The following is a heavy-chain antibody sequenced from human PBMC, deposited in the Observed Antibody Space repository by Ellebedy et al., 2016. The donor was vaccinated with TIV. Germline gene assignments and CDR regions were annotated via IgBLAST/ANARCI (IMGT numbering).Heavy chain of an antibody. J-gene: IGHJ5*01. V-gene: IGHV3-13*01. CDR2: IGTVGDT. CDR3: AKGVVVAPGPTLNWFDS. Sequence: GGSLRLXCAASVLTFSTYDMHWVRQAPGKGPEWVSGIGTVGDTYYRDSVKGRFTISRDNSKNRLYLRMNSLRAEDTATYFCAKGVVVAPGPTLNWFDSWGQGALVTVSS. D-gene: IGHD2-15*01. CDR1: VLTFSTYD.